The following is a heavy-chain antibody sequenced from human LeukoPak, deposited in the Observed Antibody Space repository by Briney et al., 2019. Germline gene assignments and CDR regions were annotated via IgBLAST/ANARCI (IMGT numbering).Heavy chain of an antibody. J-gene: IGHJ4*02. V-gene: IGHV3-33*03. Sequence: TGGSLRLSCAASGFTFSSYGMHWVRQAPGKGLEWVAVIWYDGSNKYYADSVKGRFTISRDNAKNSLYLQMNSLGAEDTAFYYCVKVTAAGFVDHWGQGTLVTVSS. CDR2: IWYDGSNK. CDR1: GFTFSSYG. D-gene: IGHD6-13*01. CDR3: VKVTAAGFVDH.